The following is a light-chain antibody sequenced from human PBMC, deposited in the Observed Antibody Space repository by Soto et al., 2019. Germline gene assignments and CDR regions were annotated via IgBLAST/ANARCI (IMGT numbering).Light chain of an antibody. Sequence: QSVLTQPPSASRTPGQRVTISWSGSSSNIGSYTVNWYQQLPGTAPKLLIYSNNQRPSGVPDRFSGSKSGTSVSLAISGLQSEDEADYYCAAWDDSLHGVVFGGGTKLTVL. CDR2: SNN. J-gene: IGLJ2*01. CDR3: AAWDDSLHGVV. V-gene: IGLV1-44*01. CDR1: SSNIGSYT.